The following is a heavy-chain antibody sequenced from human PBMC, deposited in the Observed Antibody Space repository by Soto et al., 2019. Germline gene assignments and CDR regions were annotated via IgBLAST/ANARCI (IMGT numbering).Heavy chain of an antibody. D-gene: IGHD2-15*01. Sequence: SETLSLTCAVYGGSFSGYYWSWIRQPPGKGLEWIGEINHSGSTNYNPSLKSRVTISVDTSKNQFSLKLSSVTAADTAVYYCAGIYCSGGSCYVTEYFQHWGQGTLVTVSS. CDR3: AGIYCSGGSCYVTEYFQH. V-gene: IGHV4-34*01. CDR1: GGSFSGYY. J-gene: IGHJ1*01. CDR2: INHSGST.